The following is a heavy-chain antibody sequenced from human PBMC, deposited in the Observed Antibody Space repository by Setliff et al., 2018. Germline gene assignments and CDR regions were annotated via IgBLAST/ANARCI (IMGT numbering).Heavy chain of an antibody. V-gene: IGHV3-48*01. J-gene: IGHJ6*03. CDR2: ISGSSHII. Sequence: GGSLRLSCAASGFTFSGYSMNWVRQAPGKGLEWFSYISGSSHIISYADSVKGRFTISRDNAKNSLYLQMNSLRAEDTAVYYCAKDGDYNLWSGYFRAYYYYYYMDVWGKGTTVTVSS. D-gene: IGHD3-3*01. CDR3: AKDGDYNLWSGYFRAYYYYYYMDV. CDR1: GFTFSGYS.